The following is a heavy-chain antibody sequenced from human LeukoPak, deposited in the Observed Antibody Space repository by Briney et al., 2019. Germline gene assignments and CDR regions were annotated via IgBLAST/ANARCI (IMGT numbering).Heavy chain of an antibody. Sequence: PGGSLRLSCAASGFTFSIYSMNWVRQAPGKGLEWVSFISSSSSYIYYADSVKGRSTVSRDNAKSSLYLQMNSLRAEDTAVYYCARVEYGGYSCDSWGQGTLVTVSS. J-gene: IGHJ5*01. CDR1: GFTFSIYS. CDR2: ISSSSSYI. V-gene: IGHV3-21*01. D-gene: IGHD4-23*01. CDR3: ARVEYGGYSCDS.